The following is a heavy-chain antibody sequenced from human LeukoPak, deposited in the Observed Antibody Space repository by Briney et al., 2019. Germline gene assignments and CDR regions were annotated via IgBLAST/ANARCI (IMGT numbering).Heavy chain of an antibody. V-gene: IGHV3-21*01. CDR2: ISSSSSYI. D-gene: IGHD4-17*01. J-gene: IGHJ5*02. Sequence: GGSLRLSCAASGFTFSSYSMNWVRQAPGKGLEWVSSISSSSSYIYYADSVKGRFTISRDNAKNSLYLQMNSLRAEDTAVYYCARDASRYGDYGEYNWFDPWGQGTLVTVSS. CDR1: GFTFSSYS. CDR3: ARDASRYGDYGEYNWFDP.